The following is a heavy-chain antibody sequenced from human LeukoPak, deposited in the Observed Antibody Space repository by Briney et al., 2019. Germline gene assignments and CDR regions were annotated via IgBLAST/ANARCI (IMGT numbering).Heavy chain of an antibody. D-gene: IGHD6-13*01. CDR1: GYTLTELS. CDR2: FDPEDGET. V-gene: IGHV1-24*01. CDR3: ATATIAAAEFDY. J-gene: IGHJ4*02. Sequence: GASVKVSCKVSGYTLTELSMHWVRQAPGKGLEWMGGFDPEDGETIYAQKFQGRVTMTEDTSTDAAYMELSSLRSEDTAVYYCATATIAAAEFDYWGQGTLVTVSS.